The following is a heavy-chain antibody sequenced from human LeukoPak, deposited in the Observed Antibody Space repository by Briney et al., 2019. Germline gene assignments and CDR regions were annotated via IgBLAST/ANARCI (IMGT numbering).Heavy chain of an antibody. D-gene: IGHD4-17*01. CDR3: ARARTTVTQRDT. Sequence: ASVKVSCKASGYTFTSYDINWVRQATGQGLEWMGWISAYNGNTNYAQKLQGRVTMTTDTSTSTAYMELRSPRSDDTAVYYCARARTTVTQRDTWGQGTLVTVSS. CDR2: ISAYNGNT. J-gene: IGHJ4*02. CDR1: GYTFTSYD. V-gene: IGHV1-18*01.